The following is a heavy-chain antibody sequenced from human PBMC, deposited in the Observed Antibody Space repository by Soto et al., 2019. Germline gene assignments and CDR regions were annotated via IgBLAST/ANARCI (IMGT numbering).Heavy chain of an antibody. J-gene: IGHJ5*02. V-gene: IGHV4-30-2*01. Sequence: PSETLSLTCAVSGGSISSGGYSWSWIRQPPGKGLEWIGYIYHSGSTYYNPSLKSRVTISVDTSKNQFSLKLSSVTAADTAVYYCARGLSYSSGYYYVRPSHWFDPWGQGTLVTVSS. CDR1: GGSISSGGYS. CDR3: ARGLSYSSGYYYVRPSHWFDP. CDR2: IYHSGST. D-gene: IGHD3-22*01.